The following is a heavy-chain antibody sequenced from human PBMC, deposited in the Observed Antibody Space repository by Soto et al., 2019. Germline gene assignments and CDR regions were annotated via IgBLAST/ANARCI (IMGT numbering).Heavy chain of an antibody. D-gene: IGHD3-10*01. V-gene: IGHV3-23*01. Sequence: EVQLLESGGGLVQPGGSLRLSCAASGLIFSNYGMSWVRQAPGKGLEWVSGISRSGDSTYYADSVKGRFTMSRDNSKNTLLLQMNSLRAEDTAIYYWAKGGYYGSGSYFSTWYDYWGQGTLVTVSS. CDR2: ISRSGDST. CDR3: AKGGYYGSGSYFSTWYDY. J-gene: IGHJ4*02. CDR1: GLIFSNYG.